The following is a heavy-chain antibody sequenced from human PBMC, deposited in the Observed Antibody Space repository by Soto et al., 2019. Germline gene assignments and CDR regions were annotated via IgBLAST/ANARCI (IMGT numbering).Heavy chain of an antibody. Sequence: QVQLVQSGAEVKKPGASVKVSCKASGYTFTSYGISWVRQAPGQGLEWMGWISAYNGNTNYAQKLQGRVTMTTDTSTSTAYIELRSLRSDDTAVYYCARYEPGSGRRGLLDYWGQGTLVTVSS. D-gene: IGHD3-10*01. J-gene: IGHJ4*02. CDR1: GYTFTSYG. CDR2: ISAYNGNT. CDR3: ARYEPGSGRRGLLDY. V-gene: IGHV1-18*01.